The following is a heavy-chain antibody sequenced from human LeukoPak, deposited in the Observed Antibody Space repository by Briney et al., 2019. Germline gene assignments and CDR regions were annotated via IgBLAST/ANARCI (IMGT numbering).Heavy chain of an antibody. D-gene: IGHD4-17*01. V-gene: IGHV1-2*02. CDR3: AREEDGDYSEYLDH. J-gene: IGHJ4*02. CDR1: GYTFTGYY. CDR2: INPNSGGT. Sequence: ASVKVSFKASGYTFTGYYLHWVRQAPGQGLEWMGWINPNSGGTDYAQKFQGRVNMTRDTSISTAYMELSRLRSDDTAVYYCAREEDGDYSEYLDHWGQGTLVTVSS.